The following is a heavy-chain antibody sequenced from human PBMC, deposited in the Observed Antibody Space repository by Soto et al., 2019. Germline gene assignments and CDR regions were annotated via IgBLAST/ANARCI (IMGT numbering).Heavy chain of an antibody. J-gene: IGHJ4*02. Sequence: GGSLRLSCEASGFTFSRFWMNWVRQAPGTGLEWVANIRQDGVEKYYVDSVKGRFTISRDNAKNSLYLQMSSLRAEDTAVYYCTASHTSGWATFESWGQGILVTVSS. D-gene: IGHD6-19*01. V-gene: IGHV3-7*01. CDR2: IRQDGVEK. CDR3: TASHTSGWATFES. CDR1: GFTFSRFW.